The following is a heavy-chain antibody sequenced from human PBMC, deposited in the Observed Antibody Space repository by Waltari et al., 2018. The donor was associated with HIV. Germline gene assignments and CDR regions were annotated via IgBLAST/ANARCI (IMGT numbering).Heavy chain of an antibody. CDR2: ISADGSYI. Sequence: SLRLSCVASGFTFRSYGMNWVRQTPGKGLEWVSYISADGSYIYYSDSLKGRFTVSRDNARGSLYLEMTSLRVEDTGVYYCVRTRYFDWLTRNYWGQGALVTVSS. D-gene: IGHD3-9*01. J-gene: IGHJ4*02. CDR3: VRTRYFDWLTRNY. CDR1: GFTFRSYG. V-gene: IGHV3-21*05.